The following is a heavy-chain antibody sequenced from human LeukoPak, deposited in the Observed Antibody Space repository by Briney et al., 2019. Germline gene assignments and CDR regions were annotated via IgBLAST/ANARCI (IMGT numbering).Heavy chain of an antibody. J-gene: IGHJ5*02. Sequence: GGSLRLSCAASGFTFSSYWMHWVRQAPGKGLVWVSRINSDGSSTSYADSVKGRFTISRDNAKNTLYLQMNSLRAEDTAVYYCARGVMVRGNNLDPWGQGTLVTVSS. CDR3: ARGVMVRGNNLDP. CDR1: GFTFSSYW. CDR2: INSDGSST. D-gene: IGHD3-10*01. V-gene: IGHV3-74*01.